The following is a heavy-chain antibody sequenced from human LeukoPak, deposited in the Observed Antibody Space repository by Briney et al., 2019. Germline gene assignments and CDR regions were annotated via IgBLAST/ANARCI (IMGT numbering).Heavy chain of an antibody. V-gene: IGHV3-7*01. D-gene: IGHD3-16*01. Sequence: GGSLRLSCAASGFTLSESWMSWVGQAPGKGGEGVADMNQEGSAKDYVDSAKGGFTISRENDRNSLYLQMSSLRRDDTGGYYFGAYTHWVAGDVWGQGTTVTVSS. J-gene: IGHJ6*02. CDR1: GFTLSESW. CDR3: GAYTHWVAGDV. CDR2: MNQEGSAK.